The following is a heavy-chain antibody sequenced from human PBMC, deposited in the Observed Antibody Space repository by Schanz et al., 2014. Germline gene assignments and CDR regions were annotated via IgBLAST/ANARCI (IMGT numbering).Heavy chain of an antibody. CDR1: GFAVDNYY. CDR3: ARIGGSVFDY. V-gene: IGHV3-53*01. CDR2: IFTDGRT. J-gene: IGHJ4*02. Sequence: EVQLLESGGGLVQPGGSLRLSCAASGFAVDNYYMSCVRQAPGRGLEWVSIIFTDGRTYYADSVKGRFTISRDSSKNTLFLQMNSLRAEDTAVYYCARIGGSVFDYWAQGTLVTVSS. D-gene: IGHD3-10*01.